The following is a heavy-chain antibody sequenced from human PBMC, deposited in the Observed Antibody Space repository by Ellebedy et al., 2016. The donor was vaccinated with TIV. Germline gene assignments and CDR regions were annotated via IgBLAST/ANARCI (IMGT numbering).Heavy chain of an antibody. CDR1: GGSISSSSYY. D-gene: IGHD4-17*01. Sequence: SETLSLTXTVSGGSISSSSYYWGWIRQPPGKGLEWIGSMYYSGSTYYNPSLKSRVTMSVDTSKNQFSLKLSSVTAADTAVYYCARGVTVTIAWGDYFDYWGQGTLVTVSS. CDR3: ARGVTVTIAWGDYFDY. J-gene: IGHJ4*02. CDR2: MYYSGST. V-gene: IGHV4-39*07.